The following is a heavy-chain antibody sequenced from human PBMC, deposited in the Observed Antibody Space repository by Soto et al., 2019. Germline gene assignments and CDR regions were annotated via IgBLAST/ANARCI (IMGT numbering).Heavy chain of an antibody. CDR2: IHPDGSDR. CDR3: ARGSLSISH. D-gene: IGHD3-9*01. CDR1: GFTFSGYW. J-gene: IGHJ4*02. Sequence: HPGGSLRLSCAASGFTFSGYWMSWFRQAPGKGLEWVANIHPDGSDRNSVDSVKGRFSVSRDNANNSLYLQMNSLRAEDTAVYYCARGSLSISHWGQGTRVTVSS. V-gene: IGHV3-7*01.